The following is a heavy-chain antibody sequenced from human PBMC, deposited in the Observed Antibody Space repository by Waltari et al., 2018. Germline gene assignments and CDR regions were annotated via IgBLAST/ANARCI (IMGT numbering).Heavy chain of an antibody. V-gene: IGHV3-48*04. D-gene: IGHD2-2*01. Sequence: EVQLVESGGGLVQPGGSLRLSCAASGFTFISYSMNWVRQAPGKGLEWVSYISSSSSTIYYADSVKGRFTISRDNAKNSLYLQMNSLRAEDTAVYYCARGIVVVPAAIDAFDIWGQGTMVTVSS. CDR3: ARGIVVVPAAIDAFDI. CDR1: GFTFISYS. CDR2: ISSSSSTI. J-gene: IGHJ3*02.